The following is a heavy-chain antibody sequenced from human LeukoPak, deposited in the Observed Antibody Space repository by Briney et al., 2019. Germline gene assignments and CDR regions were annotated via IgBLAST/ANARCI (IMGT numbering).Heavy chain of an antibody. CDR1: GYDFANYW. CDR3: ARHSFSSESSSTGTDAFDI. CDR2: IYPGDSDT. Sequence: GESLKISCKASGYDFANYWIAWVRQKPGKGLEYMGIIYPGDSDTRYNPSFQGQAIISADKSITTAYIQWSSLEASDTAFYYCARHSFSSESSSTGTDAFDIWGQGTLVSVSS. V-gene: IGHV5-51*01. J-gene: IGHJ3*02.